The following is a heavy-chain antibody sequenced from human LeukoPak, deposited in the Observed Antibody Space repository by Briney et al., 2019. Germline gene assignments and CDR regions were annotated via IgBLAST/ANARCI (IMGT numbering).Heavy chain of an antibody. CDR2: IRYDGSNK. CDR1: GFTFSSYG. D-gene: IGHD2-2*01. J-gene: IGHJ4*02. Sequence: GGSLRLSCAASGFTFSSYGMHWVRQAPGKGLEWVAFIRYDGSNKYYADSVRGRFTISRDNSKNTLYLQMNSLRAEDTAVYYCAKEIVVPAAADYYFDYWGQGTLVTVSS. CDR3: AKEIVVPAAADYYFDY. V-gene: IGHV3-30*02.